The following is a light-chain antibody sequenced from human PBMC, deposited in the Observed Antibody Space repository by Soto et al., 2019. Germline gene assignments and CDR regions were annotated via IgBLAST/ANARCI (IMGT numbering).Light chain of an antibody. J-gene: IGLJ1*01. CDR1: NIGSKS. CDR3: QVWDRSNEQGV. V-gene: IGLV3-21*02. Sequence: SYELTRPPSVSVAPGQTARISCGGNNIGSKSVNWYQQKPGQAPVVVVYDDTDRPSGIPERFSGSNSGHTAILTISGVDAGDEAEYYCQVWDRSNEQGVFGAGTKVTVL. CDR2: DDT.